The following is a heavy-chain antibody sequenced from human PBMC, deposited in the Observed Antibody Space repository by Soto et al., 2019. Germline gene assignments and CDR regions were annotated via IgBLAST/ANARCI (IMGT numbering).Heavy chain of an antibody. CDR3: ARDGGSGTAVAGIQYSGMDV. D-gene: IGHD6-19*01. CDR1: GFTVSGNS. CDR2: IYIDGST. V-gene: IGHV3-53*01. J-gene: IGHJ6*02. Sequence: EVQLVDSGGDLIQPGGSLRLSCGASGFTVSGNSLSWVRQAPGKGLEWVSYIYIDGSTYYADSMRGRFTLTRDNSKNTLYLQMNNLRGEDTAVYYCARDGGSGTAVAGIQYSGMDVWGQGTTVTVSS.